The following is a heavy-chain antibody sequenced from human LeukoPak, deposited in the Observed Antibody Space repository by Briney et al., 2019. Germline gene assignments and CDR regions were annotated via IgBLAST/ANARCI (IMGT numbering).Heavy chain of an antibody. D-gene: IGHD3-22*01. Sequence: SETLSLTCTVSGGSISSSSYYWGWIRQPPGKGLEWIGRIYTSGSTNYNPSLKSRVTISVDTSKNQFSLKLSSVTAADTAVYYCAKDHYYDTSGPRCFDYWGQGTLVTVSS. CDR3: AKDHYYDTSGPRCFDY. CDR2: IYTSGST. CDR1: GGSISSSSYY. V-gene: IGHV4-61*02. J-gene: IGHJ4*02.